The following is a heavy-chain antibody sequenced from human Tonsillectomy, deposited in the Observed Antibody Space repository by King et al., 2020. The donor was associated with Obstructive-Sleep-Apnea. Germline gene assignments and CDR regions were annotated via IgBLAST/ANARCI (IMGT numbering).Heavy chain of an antibody. J-gene: IGHJ4*02. Sequence: QLQESGPGLVKPSQTLSLTCTVSGGSISSGDYYWTWIRQPPGKGLDWIGYIYYSGSTYHNPSLKSRVTMSVDTSKNQFSLKLSSVTAADTAVYYCARTKTHYYRSAPPYFDYWGQGTLVSVSS. CDR2: IYYSGST. D-gene: IGHD3-10*01. V-gene: IGHV4-30-4*08. CDR3: ARTKTHYYRSAPPYFDY. CDR1: GGSISSGDYY.